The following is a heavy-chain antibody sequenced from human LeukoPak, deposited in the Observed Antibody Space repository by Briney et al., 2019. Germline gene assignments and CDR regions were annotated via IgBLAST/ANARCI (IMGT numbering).Heavy chain of an antibody. Sequence: SVKVSCKASGYTFTSYGISWVRQAPGQGLEWMGGIIPIFGTANYAQKFQGRVTITTDESTSTAYMELSSLRSEDTAVYYCARDLRDGSLRFEYFQHWGQGTLVTVSS. J-gene: IGHJ1*01. CDR2: IIPIFGTA. V-gene: IGHV1-69*05. D-gene: IGHD5-24*01. CDR1: GYTFTSYG. CDR3: ARDLRDGSLRFEYFQH.